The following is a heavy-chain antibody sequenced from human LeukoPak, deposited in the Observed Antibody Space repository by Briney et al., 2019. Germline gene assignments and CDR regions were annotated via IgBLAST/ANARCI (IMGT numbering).Heavy chain of an antibody. CDR1: GGSISSGGYS. J-gene: IGHJ3*02. Sequence: SETLSLTCAVSGGSISSGGYSWSWIRQPPGKGQEWIGYIYHSGSTYYNPSLKSRVTISVDRSKNQFSLKLSSVTAADTAVYYCARGSSVMGVGAFDIWGQGTMVTVSS. D-gene: IGHD6-25*01. CDR3: ARGSSVMGVGAFDI. V-gene: IGHV4-30-2*01. CDR2: IYHSGST.